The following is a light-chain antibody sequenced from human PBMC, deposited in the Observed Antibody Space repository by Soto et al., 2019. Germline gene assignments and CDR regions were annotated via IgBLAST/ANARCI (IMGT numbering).Light chain of an antibody. V-gene: IGKV1-39*01. J-gene: IGKJ1*01. Sequence: HMTQTTSSLPAALGDRVTITSRASQSISSYLNWYQQKPGKAPKVLIYAASTLQSGVPSRFSGSGSGTDFTLTISSLQPEDFATYYCQQSDSTPRTFGQGSMV. CDR1: QSISSY. CDR3: QQSDSTPRT. CDR2: AAS.